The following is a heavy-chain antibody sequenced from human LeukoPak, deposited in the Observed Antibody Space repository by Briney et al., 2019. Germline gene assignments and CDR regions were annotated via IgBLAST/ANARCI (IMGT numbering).Heavy chain of an antibody. V-gene: IGHV1-18*01. J-gene: IGHJ4*02. CDR1: GYTFTSYG. D-gene: IGHD2-15*01. Sequence: ASVKVSCKASGYTFTSYGISWVRQAPRQGLEWMGWISAYNGNTNYAQKLQGRVTMTTDTSTSTAYMELRSLRSDDTAVYYCARVWGYCSGGSCFIDYWGQGTLVTVSS. CDR2: ISAYNGNT. CDR3: ARVWGYCSGGSCFIDY.